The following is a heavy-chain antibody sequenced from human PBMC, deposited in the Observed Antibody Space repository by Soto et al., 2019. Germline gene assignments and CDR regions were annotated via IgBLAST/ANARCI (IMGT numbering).Heavy chain of an antibody. D-gene: IGHD2-15*01. CDR2: ISYDGSNK. CDR3: ARDLVAATYKSRKTTFFDY. J-gene: IGHJ4*02. V-gene: IGHV3-30-3*01. Sequence: GGSLRLSCAASGFTFSSYAMHWVRQAPGKGLEWVAVISYDGSNKYYADSVKGRFTISRDNSKNTLYLQMNSLRAEDTAVYYCARDLVAATYKSRKTTFFDYWGQGTLVTVSS. CDR1: GFTFSSYA.